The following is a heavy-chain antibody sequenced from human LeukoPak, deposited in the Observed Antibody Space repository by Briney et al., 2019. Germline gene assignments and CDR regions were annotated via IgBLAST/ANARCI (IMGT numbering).Heavy chain of an antibody. CDR2: ISAYNGNT. CDR1: GYTFTSYG. J-gene: IGHJ4*02. Sequence: ASVKVSCKASGYTFTSYGISWVRQAPGQGLEWMGWISAYNGNTNYAQKLQGRVTMTTDTSTSTAYMELRSLRSDDTAVYYCARQRDFWSGYLRFLDYWGQGTLVTVSS. V-gene: IGHV1-18*01. D-gene: IGHD3-3*01. CDR3: ARQRDFWSGYLRFLDY.